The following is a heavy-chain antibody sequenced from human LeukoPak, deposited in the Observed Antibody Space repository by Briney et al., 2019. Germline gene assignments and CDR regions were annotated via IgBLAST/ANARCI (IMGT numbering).Heavy chain of an antibody. D-gene: IGHD3-10*01. CDR2: IDWDDDK. CDR3: ARVSSGKVRPMGFDY. V-gene: IGHV2-70*17. J-gene: IGHJ4*02. CDR1: GFSLSTRGMC. Sequence: SGPTLVKPTQILTLTCTFSGFSLSTRGMCVSWIRQPPGKALEWLARIDWDDDKFYSTSLKTRLTISKDTSKNQVVLTMTNMDPVDTATYYCARVSSGKVRPMGFDYWGQGTLVTVAS.